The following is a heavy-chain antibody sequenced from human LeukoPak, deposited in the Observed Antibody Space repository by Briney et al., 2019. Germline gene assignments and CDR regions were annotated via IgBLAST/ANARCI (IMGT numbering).Heavy chain of an antibody. J-gene: IGHJ4*02. CDR3: ARDPRLLLWFGELLPPFDY. D-gene: IGHD3-10*01. CDR2: IIPILGIA. V-gene: IGHV1-69*04. Sequence: GASVKVSCKASGGTFSSYTISWVRQAPGQGLEWMGRIIPILGIANYAQKFQGRVTITADKSTSTAYMELSSLRSEDTAVYYCARDPRLLLWFGELLPPFDYWGQGTLVTVSS. CDR1: GGTFSSYT.